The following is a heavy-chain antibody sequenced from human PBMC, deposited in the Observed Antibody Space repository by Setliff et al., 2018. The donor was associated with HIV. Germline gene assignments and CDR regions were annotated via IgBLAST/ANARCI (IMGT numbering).Heavy chain of an antibody. V-gene: IGHV4-38-2*01. D-gene: IGHD5-12*01. Sequence: SETLSLTCAVSGYSISSGFYWAWIRQPPGKGLEWIANIYPSGSIWPSGTSNYNPSLKGRVTISLDMSQNQFSLKVNSVTAADTAIYYCARGGPAVAYAVDVWGQGTTVTVSS. CDR2: IWPSGTS. CDR3: ARGGPAVAYAVDV. CDR1: GYSISSGFY. J-gene: IGHJ6*02.